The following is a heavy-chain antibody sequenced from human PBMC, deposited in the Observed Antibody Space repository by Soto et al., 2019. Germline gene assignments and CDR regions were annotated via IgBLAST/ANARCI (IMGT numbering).Heavy chain of an antibody. Sequence: GGSLRLSCAASGFTFRTYAMHWVRQAPGKGLEWVAVISYDGSNTYYADSVKGRFTISRDNFKNTLYVQMNSLRTEDSAVYYCARDSETNGYSYDYFDYWGQGTLVTVSS. J-gene: IGHJ4*02. CDR3: ARDSETNGYSYDYFDY. V-gene: IGHV3-30*04. CDR2: ISYDGSNT. CDR1: GFTFRTYA. D-gene: IGHD5-18*01.